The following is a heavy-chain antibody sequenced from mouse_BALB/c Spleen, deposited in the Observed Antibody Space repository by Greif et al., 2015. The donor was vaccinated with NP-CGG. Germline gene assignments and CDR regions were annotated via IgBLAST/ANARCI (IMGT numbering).Heavy chain of an antibody. J-gene: IGHJ4*01. CDR2: IDPANGNT. Sequence: VQLQQPGAELVKPGASVKLSCTASGFNIKDTYMHWVKQRPEQGLEWIGRIDPANGNTKYDPKFQGKATITADTSSNTASLQLSILTSEDTSVYYCARGGYGNYYYAKDYWGQGTSVTVSS. D-gene: IGHD2-10*02. CDR1: GFNIKDTY. V-gene: IGHV14-3*02. CDR3: ARGGYGNYYYAKDY.